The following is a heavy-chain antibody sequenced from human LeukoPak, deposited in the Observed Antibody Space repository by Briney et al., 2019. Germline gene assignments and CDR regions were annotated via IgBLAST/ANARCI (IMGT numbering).Heavy chain of an antibody. CDR1: GGSISSYY. D-gene: IGHD6-19*01. V-gene: IGHV4-4*07. J-gene: IGHJ3*02. CDR2: IYSSGST. Sequence: SETLSLTCPVSGGSISSYYWNWIRQPAGRGLEWIGRIYSSGSTNYNPPLKSRVTMSVDTSKNQFSLKLSSVTAADTAVYYCARQTAGNDAFDIWGQGTTVTVSS. CDR3: ARQTAGNDAFDI.